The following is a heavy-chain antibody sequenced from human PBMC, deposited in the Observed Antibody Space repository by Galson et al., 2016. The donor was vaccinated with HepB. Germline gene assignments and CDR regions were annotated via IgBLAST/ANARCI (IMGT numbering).Heavy chain of an antibody. CDR3: ARVVGQHSGYDYPYYNYGMDV. Sequence: SLRLSCAASGFTFSSYSMNWVRQAPGKGLEWVSSISSSSTYIDYADSLKGRFTISRDNAKNSLYLQMNSLRAEDTAVYYCARVVGQHSGYDYPYYNYGMDVWSQGTTVTVSS. D-gene: IGHD5-12*01. CDR2: ISSSSTYI. J-gene: IGHJ6*02. V-gene: IGHV3-21*01. CDR1: GFTFSSYS.